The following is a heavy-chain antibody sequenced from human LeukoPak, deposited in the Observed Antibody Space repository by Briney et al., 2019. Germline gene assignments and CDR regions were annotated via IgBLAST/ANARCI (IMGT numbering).Heavy chain of an antibody. J-gene: IGHJ4*02. Sequence: GGSLRLSCAASGFTFSRYSMSWVRQAPGKGLEWVSYISSSSTIYYADSVKGRFTIFRDNAKNSLYLQMNSLRAEDTAVYYCARAPYSSGWYRGDNDYWGQGTLVTVSS. V-gene: IGHV3-48*01. CDR1: GFTFSRYS. CDR2: ISSSSTI. D-gene: IGHD6-19*01. CDR3: ARAPYSSGWYRGDNDY.